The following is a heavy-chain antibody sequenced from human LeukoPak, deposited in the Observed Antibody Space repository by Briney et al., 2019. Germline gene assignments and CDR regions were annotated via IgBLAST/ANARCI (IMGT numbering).Heavy chain of an antibody. CDR1: GGTFSSYA. Sequence: SVKVSCKASGGTFSSYAISWVRQAPGQGLEWMGGIIPIFGTANYAQKFQGRVTITTDESTSTAYMELSSLRSEDTAVYYCARVGHSSSSDYYYYYMDVWGKGTTVTVSS. V-gene: IGHV1-69*05. D-gene: IGHD6-6*01. CDR3: ARVGHSSSSDYYYYYMDV. J-gene: IGHJ6*03. CDR2: IIPIFGTA.